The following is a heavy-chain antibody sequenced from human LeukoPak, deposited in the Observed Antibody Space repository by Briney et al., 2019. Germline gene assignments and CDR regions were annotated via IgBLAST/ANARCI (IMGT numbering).Heavy chain of an antibody. V-gene: IGHV1-2*02. CDR3: ARVGRSSGWYRYWFDP. J-gene: IGHJ5*02. CDR1: GYTFTGYY. Sequence: GSVKVSCKASGYTFTGYYMHWVRQAPGQGLEWMGWINPNSGGTNYAQKFQGRVTMTRDTSISTAYMELSRLRSDDTAVYYCARVGRSSGWYRYWFDPWGQGTLVTVSS. D-gene: IGHD6-13*01. CDR2: INPNSGGT.